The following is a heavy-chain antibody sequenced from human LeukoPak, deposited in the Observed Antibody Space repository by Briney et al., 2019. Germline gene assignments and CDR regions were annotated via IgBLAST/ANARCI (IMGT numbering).Heavy chain of an antibody. CDR3: ARGIDTAMVTWEKDYYDSSGYHYFDY. J-gene: IGHJ4*02. CDR2: IYSGGST. V-gene: IGHV3-53*01. CDR1: GFTVSGND. D-gene: IGHD3-22*01. Sequence: GGSLRLSCAASGFTVSGNDMNWVRQAPGKGLEWVSVIYSGGSTNYADSVKGRFTISRDKSKNTLYLQMSSLRADDTAVYYCARGIDTAMVTWEKDYYDSSGYHYFDYWGQGTLVTVSS.